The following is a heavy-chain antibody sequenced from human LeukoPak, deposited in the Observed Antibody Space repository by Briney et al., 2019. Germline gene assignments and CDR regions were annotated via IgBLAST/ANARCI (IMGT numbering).Heavy chain of an antibody. J-gene: IGHJ3*02. CDR1: GYTFTGYY. CDR3: ARVLDDILTGYSQVWYAFDI. Sequence: ASVKVSCKASGYTFTGYYMHWVRQAPGQGLEWMGWINPNSGGTNYAQKFQGRVTMTRDTSISTAYMELSRLRSDDTAVYYCARVLDDILTGYSQVWYAFDIWGQGTMVTVSS. D-gene: IGHD3-9*01. V-gene: IGHV1-2*02. CDR2: INPNSGGT.